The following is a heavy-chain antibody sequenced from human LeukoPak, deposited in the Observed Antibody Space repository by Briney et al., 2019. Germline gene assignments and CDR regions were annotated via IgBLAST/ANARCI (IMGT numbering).Heavy chain of an antibody. Sequence: PGGSLRLSCAASGFTFSSYGMHWVRQAPGKGLEWVAVISYDGSNKYYADSVKGRFTISRDNSKNTLYLQMNSLRAEDTAVYYCAKERGVRVYSSSWYGDAFDIWGQGTMVTVSS. D-gene: IGHD6-13*01. J-gene: IGHJ3*02. CDR1: GFTFSSYG. CDR3: AKERGVRVYSSSWYGDAFDI. V-gene: IGHV3-30*18. CDR2: ISYDGSNK.